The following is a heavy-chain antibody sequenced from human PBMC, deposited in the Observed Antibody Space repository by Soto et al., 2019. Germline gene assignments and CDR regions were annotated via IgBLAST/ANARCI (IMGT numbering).Heavy chain of an antibody. D-gene: IGHD5-18*01. V-gene: IGHV4-39*01. CDR1: GGSISSSSYY. CDR2: IYDSGST. Sequence: SSETLSLTCTVSGGSISSSSYYWGWIRQPPGKGLEWIGSIYDSGSTYYNPSLKSRVTISVDTSKNQLSLKLSPVTAADTSVYYCARQANNLYSYGHDFDYWGQGTLVTVSS. CDR3: ARQANNLYSYGHDFDY. J-gene: IGHJ4*02.